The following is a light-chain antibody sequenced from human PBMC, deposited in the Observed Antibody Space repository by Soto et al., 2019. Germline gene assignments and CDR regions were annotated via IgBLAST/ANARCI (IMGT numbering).Light chain of an antibody. Sequence: EIVMTQSPATLSVSPGERATLSCRASQSVSSNLAWYQQKPGQAPRLLIYGASTRATGIPVRFSGSGSGTEFTLTISSLQSEDFAVYYCQQYDSSPRTFGQGTKVEIK. J-gene: IGKJ1*01. CDR1: QSVSSN. CDR2: GAS. CDR3: QQYDSSPRT. V-gene: IGKV3-15*01.